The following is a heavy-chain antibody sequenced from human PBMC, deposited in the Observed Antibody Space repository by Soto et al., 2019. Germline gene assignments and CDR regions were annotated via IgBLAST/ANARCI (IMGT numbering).Heavy chain of an antibody. CDR1: GDSVSTNSAA. CDR3: ARGDSSIAGPLDAFDI. D-gene: IGHD6-6*01. CDR2: TYYRSKWYN. Sequence: PSQTLSLTCVISGDSVSTNSAAWNWIRQSPSRGLEWLGRTYYRSKWYNDYAVSVKSRITINPDTSKNQFSLQLNSVTPEDTAVYYCARGDSSIAGPLDAFDIWGQGTMVTVSS. V-gene: IGHV6-1*01. J-gene: IGHJ3*02.